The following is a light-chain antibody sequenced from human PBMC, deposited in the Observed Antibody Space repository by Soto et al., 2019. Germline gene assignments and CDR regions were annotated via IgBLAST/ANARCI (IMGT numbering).Light chain of an antibody. V-gene: IGKV3-11*01. J-gene: IGKJ5*01. CDR3: QQRSNWIT. Sequence: EIVLTQSPATLSLSPGDTATLSCRASQSVSTWLTWYQQKPGQAPRLLLYDASNRATGIPARFSGSGSGTDFTLTISSLDPEDFAVYYCQQRSNWITFGQGTRLEIE. CDR2: DAS. CDR1: QSVSTW.